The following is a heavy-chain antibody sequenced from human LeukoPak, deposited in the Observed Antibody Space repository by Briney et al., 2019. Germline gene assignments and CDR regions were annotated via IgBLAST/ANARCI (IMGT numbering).Heavy chain of an antibody. CDR1: GFTFSSYR. CDR2: ISGSSSYI. CDR3: ARSDDHNSRNVFNY. D-gene: IGHD5-24*01. Sequence: GGSLRLSCAASGFTFSSYRMNWVRQAPGKGLEWVSSISGSSSYIHYADSVKGRFTISRDNSKNTLYLQMNSLRAEDTALYYCARSDDHNSRNVFNYWGQGTLVTVSS. V-gene: IGHV3-21*01. J-gene: IGHJ4*02.